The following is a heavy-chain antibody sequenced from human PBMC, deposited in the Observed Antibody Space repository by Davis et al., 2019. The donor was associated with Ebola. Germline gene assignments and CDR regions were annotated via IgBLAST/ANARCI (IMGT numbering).Heavy chain of an antibody. D-gene: IGHD4-11*01. V-gene: IGHV3-23*01. CDR1: GFTFSSYW. Sequence: GGSLRLSCAASGFTFSSYWMSWVRQAPGKGLEWVSAISGSGGSTYYADSVKGRFTISRDNSKNTLYLQMNSLRAEDTAVYYCAKHDYNYYYYYGMDVWGQGTTVTVSS. J-gene: IGHJ6*02. CDR3: AKHDYNYYYYYGMDV. CDR2: ISGSGGST.